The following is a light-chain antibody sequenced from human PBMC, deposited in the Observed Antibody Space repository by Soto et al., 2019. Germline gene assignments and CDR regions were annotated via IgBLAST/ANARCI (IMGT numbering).Light chain of an antibody. Sequence: TQYPVTFPPTPGERATLSCRASQSVSNNYLAWYQQKPGQAPRLLIYGASNRATGIPDRFSGSGSGTDFTLTIGRLEPEDFAVYYCQQYGSSGTFGQGTKVDI. CDR1: QSVSNNY. V-gene: IGKV3-20*01. J-gene: IGKJ1*01. CDR3: QQYGSSGT. CDR2: GAS.